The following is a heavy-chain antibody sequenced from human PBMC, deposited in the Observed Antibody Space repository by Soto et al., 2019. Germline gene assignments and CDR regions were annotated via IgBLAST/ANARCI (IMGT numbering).Heavy chain of an antibody. CDR1: GFTFGNYA. CDR2: IVASGGRT. D-gene: IGHD2-21*02. V-gene: IGHV3-23*01. CDR3: VKDLVVLSAIFDS. J-gene: IGHJ4*02. Sequence: GGSLGLSCASSGFTFGNYAMGWVRQAPGKGLEWVSGIVASGGRTFYADSAKGRFTISRDNSRSTLYLQMNSLRADDTAVYYCVKDLVVLSAIFDSWGRGTLVTVSS.